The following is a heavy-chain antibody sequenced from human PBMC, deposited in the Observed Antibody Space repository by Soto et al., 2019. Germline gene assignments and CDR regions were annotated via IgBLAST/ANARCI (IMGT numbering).Heavy chain of an antibody. CDR3: ARAGDYGDPFDY. J-gene: IGHJ4*02. CDR2: ISSSSSYI. CDR1: GFTFSSYS. D-gene: IGHD4-17*01. Sequence: PGGSLRLSCATSGFTFSSYSMNWVRQAPGKGLEWVSSISSSSSYIYYADSVKGRFTISRDNAKNSLYLQMNSLRAEDTAVYYCARAGDYGDPFDYWGQGTLVTVSS. V-gene: IGHV3-21*01.